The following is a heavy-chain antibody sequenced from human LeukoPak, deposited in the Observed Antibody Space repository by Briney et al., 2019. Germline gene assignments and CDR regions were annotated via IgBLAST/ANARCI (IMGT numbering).Heavy chain of an antibody. J-gene: IGHJ4*02. Sequence: SETLSLTCTVSGGSISSSSYYWGWIRQPPGKGLEWIGSIYYSGSTYYNPSLKSRVTISVDTSKSQFSLKLSSVTAADTAVYYCARDWGSRQLQYYFDYWGQGTLVTVSS. CDR2: IYYSGST. CDR1: GGSISSSSYY. V-gene: IGHV4-39*07. D-gene: IGHD4-11*01. CDR3: ARDWGSRQLQYYFDY.